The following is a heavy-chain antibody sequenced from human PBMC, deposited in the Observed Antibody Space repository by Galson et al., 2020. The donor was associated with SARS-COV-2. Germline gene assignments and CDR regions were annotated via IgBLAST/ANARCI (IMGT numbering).Heavy chain of an antibody. CDR2: VFTSGST. V-gene: IGHV3-53*01. CDR3: ARSFNWNENWFDP. Sequence: GESLKISCAASGFSVSDNYMNWIRRAPGKGLEWVSVVFTSGSTYYADSVKGRFTISRDNSKNTLYLQMNNLRAEDTAVDYCARSFNWNENWFDPWGQGTLVTVSS. CDR1: GFSVSDNY. J-gene: IGHJ5*02. D-gene: IGHD1-1*01.